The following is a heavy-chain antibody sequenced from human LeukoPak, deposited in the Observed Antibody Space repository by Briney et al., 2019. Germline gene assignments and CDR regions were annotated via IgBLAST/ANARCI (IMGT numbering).Heavy chain of an antibody. V-gene: IGHV3-30*02. CDR1: GFTFSSYG. J-gene: IGHJ4*02. CDR3: AKISSTIQLWLIFDY. CDR2: IRYDGSNK. Sequence: GGSLRLSCAASGFTFSSYGMHWVRQAPGKGLEWVAFIRYDGSNKYYADSVKGRFTISRDNSKNTLYLQTNSLRAEDTAVYYCAKISSTIQLWLIFDYWGQGTLVTVSS. D-gene: IGHD5-18*01.